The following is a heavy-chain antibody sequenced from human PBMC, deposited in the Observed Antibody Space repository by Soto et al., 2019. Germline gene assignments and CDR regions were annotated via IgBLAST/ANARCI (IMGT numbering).Heavy chain of an antibody. CDR3: ARDPEEWELTFDF. CDR2: INSDGSST. J-gene: IGHJ4*02. Sequence: EVQLVESGGGLVQPGGSLRLSCAASGFTFRSYWMHWVCQVPGKGLVWVSRINSDGSSTSYADSVKGRFTISRDNVKNTLYLQMNSLRAEDTAVYFCARDPEEWELTFDFWGQGTLVTVSS. D-gene: IGHD1-26*01. V-gene: IGHV3-74*01. CDR1: GFTFRSYW.